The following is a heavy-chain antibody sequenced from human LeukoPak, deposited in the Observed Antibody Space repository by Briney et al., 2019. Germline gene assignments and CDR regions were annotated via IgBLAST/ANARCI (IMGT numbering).Heavy chain of an antibody. D-gene: IGHD2-2*01. Sequence: PSDTLSLTCTVSGGSISSYYWSWIRQPPGKGLEWIGYIYYSGSTNYNPSLKSRVTISVDTSKNQFSLKLSSVTAADTAVYYCARTRGYCSSTSCYYWYFDLWGRGTLVTVSS. CDR2: IYYSGST. J-gene: IGHJ2*01. CDR3: ARTRGYCSSTSCYYWYFDL. V-gene: IGHV4-59*07. CDR1: GGSISSYY.